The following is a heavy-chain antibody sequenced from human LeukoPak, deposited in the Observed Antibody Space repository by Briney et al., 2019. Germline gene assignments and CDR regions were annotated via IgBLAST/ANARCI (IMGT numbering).Heavy chain of an antibody. V-gene: IGHV4-59*08. CDR2: IYYTGTT. J-gene: IGHJ5*02. Sequence: SETLPLTCTVSGGSISSDYWSWIRQPPGKGLEWIGIYYTGTTKYNPSLKSRVSISIDTSKNQFSLKLSSVTAADTAMYYCARHKRGSSTDWFDPWGQGIMVTVSA. CDR3: ARHKRGSSTDWFDP. CDR1: GGSISSDY. D-gene: IGHD3-10*01.